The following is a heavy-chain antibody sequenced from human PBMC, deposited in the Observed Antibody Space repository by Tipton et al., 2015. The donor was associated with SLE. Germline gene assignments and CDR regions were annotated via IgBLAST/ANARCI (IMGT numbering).Heavy chain of an antibody. CDR3: ARDLYSRT. CDR2: IYYSGST. V-gene: IGHV4-39*07. J-gene: IGHJ5*02. CDR1: GGSISSSSYY. Sequence: TLSLTCIVSGGSISSSSYYWGWIRQPPGKGLEWIGSIYYSGSTYYNPSLKSRVTISVDTSKNQFSLKLSSVTAADTAVYYCARDLYSRTWGQGTLVTVSS. D-gene: IGHD6-13*01.